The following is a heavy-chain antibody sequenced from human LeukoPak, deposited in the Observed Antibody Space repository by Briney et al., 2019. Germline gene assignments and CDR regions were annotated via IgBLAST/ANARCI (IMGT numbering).Heavy chain of an antibody. J-gene: IGHJ4*02. CDR3: AKIVVVITFRFDS. CDR2: ISGDGART. CDR1: GFIFNNYV. D-gene: IGHD2-21*01. V-gene: IGHV3-23*01. Sequence: GGSLRLSCAASGFIFNNYVMSWVRQAPGKGLEWVSAISGDGARTYYADSVKGRFAISRDNSKNTLDLQMNSLRAEDTAIYYCAKIVVVITFRFDSWGRGSLVTVSS.